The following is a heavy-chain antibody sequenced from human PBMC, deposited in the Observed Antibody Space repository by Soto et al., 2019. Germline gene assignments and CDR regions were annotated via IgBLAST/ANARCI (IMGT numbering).Heavy chain of an antibody. CDR2: ISGSGGTT. D-gene: IGHD1-26*01. CDR1: EPTYISPD. CDR3: AKVRSTTTCDGVSLFAY. V-gene: IGHV3-23*01. Sequence: GGSLSLWRAASEPTYISPDTIWIRQTPEKGLECVSPISGSGGTTYYADSVKGRFPISRDNSKNTLYLQMNSLRAEDTAVYYCAKVRSTTTCDGVSLFAYWGQGPLVPVSS. J-gene: IGHJ4*02.